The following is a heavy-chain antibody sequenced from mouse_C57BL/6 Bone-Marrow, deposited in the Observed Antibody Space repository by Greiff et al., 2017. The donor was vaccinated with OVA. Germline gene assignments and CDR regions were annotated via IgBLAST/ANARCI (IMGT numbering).Heavy chain of an antibody. CDR3: ARSPPYGYVDY. CDR2: IRNKANGYTT. V-gene: IGHV7-3*01. Sequence: EVQLQESGGGLVQPGGSLSLSCAASGFTFTDYYMSWVRQPPGKALEWLGFIRNKANGYTTEYSASVKGRFTISRDNSQSILYLQMNALRAEDSATYYCARSPPYGYVDYWGQGTTLTVSS. D-gene: IGHD1-1*02. CDR1: GFTFTDYY. J-gene: IGHJ2*01.